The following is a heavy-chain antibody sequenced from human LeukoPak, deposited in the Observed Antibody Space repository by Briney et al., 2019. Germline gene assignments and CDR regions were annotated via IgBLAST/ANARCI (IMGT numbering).Heavy chain of an antibody. CDR3: AKYGSGQLWLLGWYFDF. V-gene: IGHV3-23*01. CDR2: ISHDGAST. D-gene: IGHD3-16*01. J-gene: IGHJ2*01. Sequence: GSLRLSCAASGYTFYNYAVTWVRQAPGKGLEWVSSISHDGASTHYADSVKGRFTISRDNSKNTVFLQVDSLRAEDTAVYFCAKYGSGQLWLLGWYFDFWGRGTLVSVSS. CDR1: GYTFYNYA.